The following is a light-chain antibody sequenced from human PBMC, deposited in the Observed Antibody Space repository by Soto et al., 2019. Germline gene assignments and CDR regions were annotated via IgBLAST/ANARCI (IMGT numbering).Light chain of an antibody. V-gene: IGLV2-23*02. CDR1: SSDVGSYNL. J-gene: IGLJ1*01. CDR2: EVS. CDR3: CSYAGCSTFLYV. Sequence: QSVLTQPASVSGSPGQSITISCTGTSSDVGSYNLVSWYQQHPGKAPKLMIYEVSKRPSGVSNRFSGSKSGNTASLTISGLQAEYEADYYLCSYAGCSTFLYVFGTGTKLTVL.